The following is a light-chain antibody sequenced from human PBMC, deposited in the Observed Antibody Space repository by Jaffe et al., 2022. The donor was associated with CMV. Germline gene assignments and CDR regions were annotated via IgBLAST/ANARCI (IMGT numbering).Light chain of an antibody. CDR2: DAS. J-gene: IGKJ4*01. V-gene: IGKV1-33*01. CDR1: QDISNY. Sequence: DIQMTQSPSSLSASVGDRVTITCQASQDISNYLNWYQQKPGKAPKLLIYDASNLETGVPSRFSGSGSGTDFTFTISSLQSEDIATYYCQQYDNLPRPLIFGGGTKVEIK. CDR3: QQYDNLPRPLI.